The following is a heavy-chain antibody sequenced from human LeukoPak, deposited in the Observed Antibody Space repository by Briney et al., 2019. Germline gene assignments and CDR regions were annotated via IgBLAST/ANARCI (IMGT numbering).Heavy chain of an antibody. V-gene: IGHV3-74*01. CDR3: ARALRYFDWLAYGMDV. CDR1: GLTFSNYW. D-gene: IGHD3-9*01. Sequence: GGFLRLSCAVSGLTFSNYWMHWVRQAPGKGLVWVSRISNDGTSTSYADSVKGRFTISRDNAKNSLYLQMNSLRAEDTAVYYCARALRYFDWLAYGMDVWGQGTTVTVSS. J-gene: IGHJ6*02. CDR2: ISNDGTST.